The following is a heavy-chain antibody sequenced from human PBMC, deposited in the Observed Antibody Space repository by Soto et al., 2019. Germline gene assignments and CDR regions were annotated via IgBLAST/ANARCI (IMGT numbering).Heavy chain of an antibody. CDR3: ARGLGSSSWYLGVDY. CDR1: GFTFSSYA. V-gene: IGHV3-30-3*01. CDR2: ISYDGSNK. J-gene: IGHJ4*02. Sequence: QVQLVESEGGVVQPGRSLRLSCAASGFTFSSYAMHWVRQAPGKGLEWVAVISYDGSNKYYADSVKGRFTISRDNSKNTLYLQMNSLRAEDTAVYYCARGLGSSSWYLGVDYWGQGTLVTVSS. D-gene: IGHD6-13*01.